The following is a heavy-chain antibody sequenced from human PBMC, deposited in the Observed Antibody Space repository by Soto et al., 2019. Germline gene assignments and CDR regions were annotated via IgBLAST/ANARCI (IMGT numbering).Heavy chain of an antibody. CDR1: GDSVSSNSAA. Sequence: SQTLSLTCAISGDSVSSNSAAWNWIRQSPSRGLEWLGRTYYRSKWYNDYAVSVKSRLTINPDTSKNQFSLQLNSVTPEDTAVDYCSRELYSSGWYTVYYFDYWGQGTLVTVSS. J-gene: IGHJ4*02. V-gene: IGHV6-1*01. D-gene: IGHD6-19*01. CDR2: TYYRSKWYN. CDR3: SRELYSSGWYTVYYFDY.